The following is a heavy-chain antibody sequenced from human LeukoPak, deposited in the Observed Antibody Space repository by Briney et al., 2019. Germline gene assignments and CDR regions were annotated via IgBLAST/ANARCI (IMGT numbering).Heavy chain of an antibody. CDR2: IYYSGST. CDR1: GGSISSGDYY. Sequence: SETLSLTCTVSGGSISSGDYYWSWIRQPPGKGLEWIGYIYYSGSTYYNSSLKSRVTISVDTSKTQFSLKLSSVTAADTAVYYCARDRSTTVTPRAFDIWGQGTMVTVSS. V-gene: IGHV4-30-4*08. D-gene: IGHD4-17*01. CDR3: ARDRSTTVTPRAFDI. J-gene: IGHJ3*02.